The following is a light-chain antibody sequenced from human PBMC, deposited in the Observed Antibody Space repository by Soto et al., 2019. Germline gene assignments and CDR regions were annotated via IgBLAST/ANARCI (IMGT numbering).Light chain of an antibody. CDR2: LAS. CDR3: QYLNSFPLT. CDR1: QVSSKY. V-gene: IGKV1-9*01. Sequence: IQSTQSPSSLSASVVDRFTITFRSSQVSSKYLAWYQQKPCTAPTLLIYLASTLQGGVPSRFSGSGSGTDFSLTISSLQPEDVATYYCQYLNSFPLTFGGGPKVDIK. J-gene: IGKJ4*01.